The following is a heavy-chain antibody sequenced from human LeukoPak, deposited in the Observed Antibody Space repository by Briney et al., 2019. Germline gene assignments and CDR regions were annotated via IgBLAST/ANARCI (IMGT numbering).Heavy chain of an antibody. D-gene: IGHD4-17*01. Sequence: GGSLRLSCAASGFTFSNYVMNWVRQAPGKGLEWVSGLSGSGGTTYYADSVKGRFIISRDNSKNTLYLQMSSLRAEDTAVYYCAKASMTVTTLGYSYYYDMDVWGQGTTVTVSS. CDR1: GFTFSNYV. CDR3: AKASMTVTTLGYSYYYDMDV. CDR2: LSGSGGTT. V-gene: IGHV3-23*01. J-gene: IGHJ6*02.